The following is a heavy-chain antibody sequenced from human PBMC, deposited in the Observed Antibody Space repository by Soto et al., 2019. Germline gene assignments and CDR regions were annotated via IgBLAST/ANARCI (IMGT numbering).Heavy chain of an antibody. D-gene: IGHD6-6*01. V-gene: IGHV3-30-3*01. CDR3: ARARYSSSSSAGEFDY. J-gene: IGHJ4*02. CDR1: GFTFSSYA. Sequence: QVQLVESGGGVVQPGRSLRLSCAASGFTFSSYAMHWVRQAPGKGLEWVAVISYDGSNKYYADSVKGRFTISRDNSKNTRYLQMNSLRAEDTAVYYCARARYSSSSSAGEFDYWGQGTLVTVSS. CDR2: ISYDGSNK.